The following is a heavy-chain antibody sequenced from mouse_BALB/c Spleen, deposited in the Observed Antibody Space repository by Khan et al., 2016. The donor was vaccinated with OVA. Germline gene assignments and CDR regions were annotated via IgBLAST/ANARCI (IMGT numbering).Heavy chain of an antibody. V-gene: IGHV1-5*01. CDR2: IYPGNGET. CDR1: GYSFTDYW. CDR3: TRAGYGAFAY. Sequence: VQLKQSGTILARPGASVKMSCKASGYSFTDYWLHWVKQRPGQGLEWIGGIYPGNGETKYNQTFKGKAKLTAVTSASTANMDLSSLTNEDSAVYYCTRAGYGAFAYWGQGTLVTVSA. D-gene: IGHD1-1*01. J-gene: IGHJ3*01.